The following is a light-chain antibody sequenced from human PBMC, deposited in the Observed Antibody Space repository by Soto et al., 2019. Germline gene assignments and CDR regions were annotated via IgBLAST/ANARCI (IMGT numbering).Light chain of an antibody. V-gene: IGKV3-11*01. CDR3: QQHSNWPPT. CDR2: DAS. CDR1: QSVSSY. J-gene: IGKJ1*01. Sequence: EIVLTQSQATLSLSPGERATLSCRASQSVSSYLAWYQQKPGQAPRLLIYDASTRATGIPARFSGSGSGTDFTLTITSLEPEDVAVYYCQQHSNWPPTFGQGTKVEIK.